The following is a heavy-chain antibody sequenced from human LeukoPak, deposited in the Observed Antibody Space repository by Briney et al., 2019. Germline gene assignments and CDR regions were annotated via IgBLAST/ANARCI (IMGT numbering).Heavy chain of an antibody. CDR3: ASILGSGSHNDY. J-gene: IGHJ4*02. CDR2: ISGSGGST. Sequence: GGSLRLSCAASGFTFSNYAMSWVRQAPRKGLEWVSTISGSGGSTYYAHSVKGRFTISRDNSKNTLFLQLNSLRAEDTAVYYCASILGSGSHNDYWGQGTLVTVSS. D-gene: IGHD3-10*01. CDR1: GFTFSNYA. V-gene: IGHV3-23*01.